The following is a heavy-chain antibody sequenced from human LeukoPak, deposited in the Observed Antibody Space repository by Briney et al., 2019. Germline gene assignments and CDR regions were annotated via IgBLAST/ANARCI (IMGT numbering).Heavy chain of an antibody. D-gene: IGHD6-13*01. CDR2: MNPNSGNT. CDR3: ARGQYSSSWYGFYYYYYGMDV. Sequence: GASVKVSCKASGYTFTSYDINWVRQATGQGLEWMGWMNPNSGNTGYAQKFQGRFTMTRNTSISTAYMELSSLRSEDTAVYYCARGQYSSSWYGFYYYYYGMDVWGQGTTVTVSS. CDR1: GYTFTSYD. J-gene: IGHJ6*02. V-gene: IGHV1-8*01.